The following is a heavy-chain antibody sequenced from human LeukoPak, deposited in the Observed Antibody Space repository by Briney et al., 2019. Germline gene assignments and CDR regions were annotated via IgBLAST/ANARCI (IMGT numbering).Heavy chain of an antibody. CDR2: ISYDGSNK. CDR3: ARDSIAAAGNADY. D-gene: IGHD6-13*01. CDR1: GFTFSSYA. Sequence: GGSLRLSCAASGFTFSSYAMSWVRQAPGKGLEWVAVISYDGSNKYYADSVKGRFTISRDNSKNTLYLQMNSLRAEDTAVYYCARDSIAAAGNADYWGQGTLVTVSS. J-gene: IGHJ4*02. V-gene: IGHV3-30*04.